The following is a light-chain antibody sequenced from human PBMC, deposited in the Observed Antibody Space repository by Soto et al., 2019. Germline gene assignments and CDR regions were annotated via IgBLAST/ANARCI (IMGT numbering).Light chain of an antibody. V-gene: IGKV3-15*01. CDR1: QSVSSN. CDR2: GAS. Sequence: EIVMTQSPATLSVSPGEKATISCRASQSVSSNLAWYQQKPGQAPRLLIYGASTRATGIPDGFSGSGSGTEFTLIISSLQSEDFAVYYCHQYNNWPLTFGGGTKVDIK. CDR3: HQYNNWPLT. J-gene: IGKJ4*01.